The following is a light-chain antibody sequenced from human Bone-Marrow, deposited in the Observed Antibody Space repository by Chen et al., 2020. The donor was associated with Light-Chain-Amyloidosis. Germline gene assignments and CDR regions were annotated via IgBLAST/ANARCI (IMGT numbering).Light chain of an antibody. CDR2: FNS. Sequence: QSVLTQPPPASGTPGQRVTISCSGSRSSIGTNTVNWYQQFPGTAPKLLIYFNSQRPSGVPDRFSGSKSGTSASLAISGLQSDDEADYFCAAWDDGLNGVLFGGGTKLTVL. CDR1: RSSIGTNT. J-gene: IGLJ2*01. V-gene: IGLV1-44*01. CDR3: AAWDDGLNGVL.